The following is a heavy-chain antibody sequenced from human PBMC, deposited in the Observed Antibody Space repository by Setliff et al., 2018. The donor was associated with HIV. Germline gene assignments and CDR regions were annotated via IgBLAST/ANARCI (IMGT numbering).Heavy chain of an antibody. CDR2: ISSSSSYI. CDR3: ARRYSSSSTGFDY. J-gene: IGHJ4*02. CDR1: GFTFSSYS. Sequence: LRLSCAASGFTFSSYSMNWVRQAPGKGLEWVSSISSSSSYIYYADSVKGRFTISRDNAKNSLYLQMNSLRAEDTAVYYCARRYSSSSTGFDYWGQGALVTVSS. V-gene: IGHV3-21*01. D-gene: IGHD6-6*01.